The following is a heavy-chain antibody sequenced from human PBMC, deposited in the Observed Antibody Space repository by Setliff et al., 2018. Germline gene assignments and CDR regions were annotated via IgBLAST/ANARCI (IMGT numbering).Heavy chain of an antibody. D-gene: IGHD3-22*01. V-gene: IGHV4-4*07. CDR2: IYTSGST. CDR1: GGSISSYY. Sequence: SETLSLTCTVSGGSISSYYWSWIRQPAGKGLEWIGRIYTSGSTNYNPSLKSRVTISVDTSKNQFSLKLSSVTAADTAVYYCARGGGFYDSSGYFVPYYFDYWGQGTLVTVSS. J-gene: IGHJ4*02. CDR3: ARGGGFYDSSGYFVPYYFDY.